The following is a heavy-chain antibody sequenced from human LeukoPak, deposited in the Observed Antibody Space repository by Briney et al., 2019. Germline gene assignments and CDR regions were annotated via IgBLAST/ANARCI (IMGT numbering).Heavy chain of an antibody. Sequence: GSLRLSCAASGITFSNYWMSWVRQAPGKGLEWVANIKHDGSEKSYVDSVKGRFSVFRDNAKNSLYLQMSSLRAEDTAVYYCAKGGHVKYYFDYWGQGTLVTVSS. J-gene: IGHJ4*02. CDR2: IKHDGSEK. CDR3: AKGGHVKYYFDY. CDR1: GITFSNYW. V-gene: IGHV3-7*01. D-gene: IGHD6-6*01.